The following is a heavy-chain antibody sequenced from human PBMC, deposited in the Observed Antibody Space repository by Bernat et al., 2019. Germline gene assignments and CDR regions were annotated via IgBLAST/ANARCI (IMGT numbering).Heavy chain of an antibody. D-gene: IGHD3-10*01. CDR1: GYTFTSYG. J-gene: IGHJ6*03. CDR3: AREGVQDVDYYYYYMDV. CDR2: ISAYNGNT. V-gene: IGHV1-18*01. Sequence: QVPLAQSGAEVKKPGASVKVSCKASGYTFTSYGISWVRQAPGQGLEWMGWISAYNGNTNYAQKPQGRVTMTTDTSTSTAYMELRRLRSDDTAVYYCAREGVQDVDYYYYYMDVWGKGTTVTVSS.